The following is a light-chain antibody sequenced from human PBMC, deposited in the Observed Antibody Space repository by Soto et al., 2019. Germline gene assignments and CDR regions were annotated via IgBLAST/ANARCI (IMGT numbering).Light chain of an antibody. CDR1: QSLVYSDGNTY. CDR3: LQGTHWPRT. CDR2: KVS. Sequence: DVVVTQSPLSLPVTLGQPASISCRSSQSLVYSDGNTYLSWFQQRPGQSPRRLIYKVSNRDSGVPDRFGGSGSGTDFTLKISRVEAEDVGVYYCLQGTHWPRTFGQGTKLEI. J-gene: IGKJ2*01. V-gene: IGKV2-30*01.